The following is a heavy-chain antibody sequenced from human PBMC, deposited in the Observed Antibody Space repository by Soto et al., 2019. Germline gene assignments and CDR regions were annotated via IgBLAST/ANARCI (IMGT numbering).Heavy chain of an antibody. V-gene: IGHV1-3*01. CDR2: INAANGDS. CDR1: GYSFTSYT. J-gene: IGHJ2*01. D-gene: IGHD2-15*01. Sequence: QVQLVQSGAEVKKPGASVKVSCKASGYSFTSYTLHWVRQAPGQRLEWMGWINAANGDSKHSQNLQGRVTITRDTSASTGYMELSSLRSEDTAVYYCARGFCTGGSCYSGWYLDLCGRGTLVAVSS. CDR3: ARGFCTGGSCYSGWYLDL.